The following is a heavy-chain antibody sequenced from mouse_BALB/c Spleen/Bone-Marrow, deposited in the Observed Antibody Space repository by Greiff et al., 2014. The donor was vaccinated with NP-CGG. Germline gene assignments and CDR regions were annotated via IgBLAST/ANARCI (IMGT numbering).Heavy chain of an antibody. CDR3: TRGWDAMDY. CDR1: GYTFTDYE. D-gene: IGHD3-3*01. Sequence: QVTLKECGAELVRPGASVKLSCKALGYTFTDYEIHWVKQTPEHGLEWIGAIHPGSGGTAYNQKFKGKATLTVDKSSNTAHMELSSLTSEDSAVYYCTRGWDAMDYWGQGTSVTVSS. V-gene: IGHV1-15*01. CDR2: IHPGSGGT. J-gene: IGHJ4*01.